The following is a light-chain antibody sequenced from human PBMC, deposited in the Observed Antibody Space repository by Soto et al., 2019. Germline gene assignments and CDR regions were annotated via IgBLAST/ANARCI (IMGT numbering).Light chain of an antibody. V-gene: IGLV1-51*02. CDR3: GTWDTSLGGGL. Sequence: QSVLTQPPSVSAALGQKVTISCSGSSSNIGNKYVSWYQQLPGTAPKLLIFENNKRPSGIPDRFSGSKSGTSATLDITGPQTGDEADYYCGTWDTSLGGGLFGGGTKVTVL. CDR1: SSNIGNKY. J-gene: IGLJ3*02. CDR2: ENN.